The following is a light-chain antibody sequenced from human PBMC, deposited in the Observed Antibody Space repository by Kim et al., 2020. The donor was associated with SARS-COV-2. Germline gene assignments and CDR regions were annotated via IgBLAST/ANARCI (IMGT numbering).Light chain of an antibody. V-gene: IGLV2-14*01. J-gene: IGLJ2*01. CDR1: SHDVGGYDY. CDR3: NSFASRGILV. Sequence: QSALAQPASVSGSPGQSITISCAGSSHDVGGYDYVSWFQQHPGKAPKVLIYEVTSRPSGISDRFSGSKSGNTASLTISGLQAEDEAHYYCNSFASRGILVFGGGTQLTVL. CDR2: EVT.